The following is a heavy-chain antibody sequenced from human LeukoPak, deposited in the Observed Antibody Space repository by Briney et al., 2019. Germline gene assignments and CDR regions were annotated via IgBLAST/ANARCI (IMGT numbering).Heavy chain of an antibody. V-gene: IGHV1-2*02. CDR3: ARGARRSDFWSGYPIDY. J-gene: IGHJ4*02. Sequence: ASVKVSCKASGYTFTGYYMHWVRQAPGQGLESMGWINPNSGGTNFAQKFQGRVTMTRDTSISTAYMELSRLRSDDTAVYYCARGARRSDFWSGYPIDYWGQGTLVTVSS. CDR1: GYTFTGYY. D-gene: IGHD3-3*01. CDR2: INPNSGGT.